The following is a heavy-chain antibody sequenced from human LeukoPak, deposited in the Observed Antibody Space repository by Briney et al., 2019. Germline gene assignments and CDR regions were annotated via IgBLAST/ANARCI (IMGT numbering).Heavy chain of an antibody. CDR3: ARGPTKLLRNRSWYFDY. V-gene: IGHV4-59*01. CDR2: IYYSGTT. CDR1: GGSFSSYY. Sequence: PSETLSLTCTVSGGSFSSYYWSWIRQPPGKGLEWIGYIYYSGTTNYNPSLKSRVTMSVDTSENQYSLKLSSVTAADTAVYYCARGPTKLLRNRSWYFDYWGQGTLVTVSS. J-gene: IGHJ4*02. D-gene: IGHD2-15*01.